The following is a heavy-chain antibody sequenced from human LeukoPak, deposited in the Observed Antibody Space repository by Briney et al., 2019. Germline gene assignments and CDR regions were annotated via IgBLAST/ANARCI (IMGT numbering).Heavy chain of an antibody. CDR2: INPNSGGT. J-gene: IGHJ5*02. Sequence: GASVKVSCQASGYTFTSYYIHWVRQAPGQGLEGMGWINPNSGGTNYAQKFQGRVTMTRDTSISTAYMELSRLRSDDTAVYYCAREGYCSGGSCPWFDPWGQGTLVTVSS. D-gene: IGHD2-15*01. CDR1: GYTFTSYY. CDR3: AREGYCSGGSCPWFDP. V-gene: IGHV1-2*02.